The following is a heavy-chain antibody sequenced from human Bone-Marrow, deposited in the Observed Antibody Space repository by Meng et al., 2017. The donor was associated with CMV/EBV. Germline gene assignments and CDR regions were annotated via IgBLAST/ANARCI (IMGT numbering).Heavy chain of an antibody. CDR2: ISYDGSNK. J-gene: IGHJ4*02. Sequence: LSLTCAASGFTFSSYAMHWVRQAPGKGLEWVAFISYDGSNKYYADSVKGRFTISRDSSKNTLYLQMNSLRAEDTAVYYCTRDREGGASDCCGQGTLVTVS. D-gene: IGHD3-16*01. CDR3: TRDREGGASDC. CDR1: GFTFSSYA. V-gene: IGHV3-30-3*01.